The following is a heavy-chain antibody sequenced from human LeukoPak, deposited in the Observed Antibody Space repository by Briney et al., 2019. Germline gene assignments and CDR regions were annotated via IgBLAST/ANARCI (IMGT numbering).Heavy chain of an antibody. D-gene: IGHD2-2*01. V-gene: IGHV3-21*01. J-gene: IGHJ4*02. CDR1: GFTFEYYA. CDR3: ARDEFSSSPGYFDY. Sequence: GGSLRLSCAATGFTFEYYAMHWVRQVAGKRLEWVSSISTSSGYIHYTDSVKGRFTISRDNAKNSLYLQMNSLRAEDTAVYYCARDEFSSSPGYFDYWGQGTLVTVSS. CDR2: ISTSSGYI.